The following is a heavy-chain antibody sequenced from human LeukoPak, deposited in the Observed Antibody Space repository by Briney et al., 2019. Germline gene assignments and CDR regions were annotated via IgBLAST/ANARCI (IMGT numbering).Heavy chain of an antibody. J-gene: IGHJ2*01. CDR3: ARDAVAGLATRGWYFDL. V-gene: IGHV3-30-3*01. D-gene: IGHD5-12*01. CDR2: ISYDGSNK. Sequence: GSLSLSCAASGFTFSSYAMHWVRQAPGKGLEWVAVISYDGSNKYYADSVKGRFTISRDNSKNTLYLQMNSLRAEDTAVYYCARDAVAGLATRGWYFDLWGRGTLVTVSS. CDR1: GFTFSSYA.